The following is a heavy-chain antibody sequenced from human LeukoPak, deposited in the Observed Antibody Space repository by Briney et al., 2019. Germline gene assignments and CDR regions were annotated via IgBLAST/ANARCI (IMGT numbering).Heavy chain of an antibody. CDR2: INSDGSIT. D-gene: IGHD4-17*01. CDR3: AREDQDYDTDY. Sequence: GGSLRLSCAASGFTFTTYWMHWVRQAPGKGLVWVSHINSDGSITSYADSVKGRFTISRDNAKNTLYLQMNSLRAEDTAVYYCAREDQDYDTDYWGQGTLVTVSS. J-gene: IGHJ4*02. V-gene: IGHV3-74*01. CDR1: GFTFTTYW.